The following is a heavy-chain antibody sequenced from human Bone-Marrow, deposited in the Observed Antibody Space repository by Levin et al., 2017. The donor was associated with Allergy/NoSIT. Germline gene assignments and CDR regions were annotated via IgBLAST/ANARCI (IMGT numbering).Heavy chain of an antibody. Sequence: ASVKVSCEVSGFTLSSFWMHWVRQVPGKGLVWISRISDDGNTIDYADFVKGRFTISRDYAKNTLYLQMNSLRAEDTAVYYCGRDLSGYFDYWGQGALVTVSS. CDR2: ISDDGNTI. J-gene: IGHJ4*02. CDR3: GRDLSGYFDY. D-gene: IGHD3-9*01. CDR1: GFTLSSFW. V-gene: IGHV3-74*01.